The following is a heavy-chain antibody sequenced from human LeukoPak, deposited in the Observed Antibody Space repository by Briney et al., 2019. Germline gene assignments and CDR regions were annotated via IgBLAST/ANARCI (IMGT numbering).Heavy chain of an antibody. V-gene: IGHV3-23*01. Sequence: GGSLRLSCVASGFTFNTHAMTWVRQAPGKGLEWVSAISGSGGSTYYADSVKGRFTISRDNSKNTLYLQMNSLRAEDTAVYYCAKTYYGSGSYRGYYFDYWGQGTLVTVSS. CDR3: AKTYYGSGSYRGYYFDY. CDR1: GFTFNTHA. CDR2: ISGSGGST. J-gene: IGHJ4*02. D-gene: IGHD3-10*01.